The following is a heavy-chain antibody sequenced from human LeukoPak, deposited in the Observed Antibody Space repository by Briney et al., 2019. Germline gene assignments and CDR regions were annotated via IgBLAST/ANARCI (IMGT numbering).Heavy chain of an antibody. V-gene: IGHV3-33*01. D-gene: IGHD6-19*01. J-gene: IGHJ4*02. CDR3: VRDPSNSGWAFDY. CDR2: IWYNGKNK. CDR1: GFTFSTYA. Sequence: QPGRSLRLSCAASGFTFSTYAMHWVRQAPGKGLEWVAMIWYNGKNKHYADSVKGRFTISRDNSKNTLDLQMNSLRADDTAVYCCVRDPSNSGWAFDYWGQGTLVTVSS.